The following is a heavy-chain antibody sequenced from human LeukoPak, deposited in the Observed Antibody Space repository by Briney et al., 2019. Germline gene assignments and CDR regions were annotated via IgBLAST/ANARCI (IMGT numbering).Heavy chain of an antibody. V-gene: IGHV3-64D*06. Sequence: PGGSLRLSCSASGFTFITYAMHWVRQAPGKGLEYVSVISSNGGSTYYADSVKGRFTISRDNSKKTLYLQMSSLRDEDTAVYYCAKDALSGNSIYDPFDIWGQGTMVTVSS. CDR2: ISSNGGST. J-gene: IGHJ3*02. CDR3: AKDALSGNSIYDPFDI. CDR1: GFTFITYA. D-gene: IGHD1-7*01.